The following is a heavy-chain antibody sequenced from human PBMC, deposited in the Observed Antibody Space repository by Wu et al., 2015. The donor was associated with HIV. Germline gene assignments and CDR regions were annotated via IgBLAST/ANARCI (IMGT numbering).Heavy chain of an antibody. J-gene: IGHJ6*03. V-gene: IGHV1-2*02. CDR2: INPNSGGT. Sequence: QVQLVQSGAEVKKPGASVKVSCKASGYTFTGYYMHWVRQAPGQGLEWMGWINPNSGGTNYAQKFQGRVTMTRDTSISTAYMELSRLRSDDTAVYYCARDRVGYYDSSGYYYYYYMDVWGKGTTVTVSS. D-gene: IGHD3-22*01. CDR3: ARDRVGYYDSSGYYYYYYMDV. CDR1: GYTFTGYY.